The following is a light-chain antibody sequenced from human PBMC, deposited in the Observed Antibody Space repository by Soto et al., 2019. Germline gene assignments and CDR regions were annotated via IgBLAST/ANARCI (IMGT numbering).Light chain of an antibody. CDR1: QTVGSN. V-gene: IGKV3-15*01. J-gene: IGKJ4*01. Sequence: EILMTQSPATLSVSPGERATLSCRASQTVGSNLAWYQHKPGQAPRLLISGVSTRATGIPARFSGSGSGTEFTLTISSLRSDDFAVYYCHQGNDWPPPFGGGTKVEIK. CDR3: HQGNDWPPP. CDR2: GVS.